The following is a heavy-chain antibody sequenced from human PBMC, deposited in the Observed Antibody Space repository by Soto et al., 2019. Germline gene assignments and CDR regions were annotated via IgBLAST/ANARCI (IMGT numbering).Heavy chain of an antibody. Sequence: QVQLVQSGAEVKKPGSSVKVSCKASGGTFSSYAISWVRQAPGQGLEWMGGIIPTFGTANYAQKFQGRVTINADESTSTAYMELSRQRSEDTAVYYCARGTLREAARNYYYYGMDVWGQGNTVTVSS. V-gene: IGHV1-69*01. CDR3: ARGTLREAARNYYYYGMDV. CDR1: GGTFSSYA. J-gene: IGHJ6*02. D-gene: IGHD6-6*01. CDR2: IIPTFGTA.